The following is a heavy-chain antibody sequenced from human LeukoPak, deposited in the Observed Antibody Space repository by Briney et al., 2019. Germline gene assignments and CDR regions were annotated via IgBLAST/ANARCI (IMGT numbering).Heavy chain of an antibody. CDR1: GFTFSSYG. CDR2: ISFDGSNK. D-gene: IGHD1-1*01. V-gene: IGHV3-30*18. J-gene: IGHJ4*02. CDR3: AKDLSNWNDVTTPDY. Sequence: PGGSLRLSCAASGFTFSSYGMHWVRQAPGKGQEWVAFISFDGSNKYYGDSVKGRFTVSRDNSKNTLYLQMNSLRAEDTAVYYCAKDLSNWNDVTTPDYWGQGTLVTVSS.